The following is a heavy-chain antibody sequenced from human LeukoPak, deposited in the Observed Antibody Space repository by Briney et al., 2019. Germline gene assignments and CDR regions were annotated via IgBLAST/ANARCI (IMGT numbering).Heavy chain of an antibody. Sequence: SETLSLTCTVSGGSISRYYWGWIRQPPGKGLEWIGYIYHTGSTNYNPSLKSRVTISADTSKNHFSLKLSSVTAADTAVYYCARMFDSVGYYYPFDYWGQGTLVTVSS. CDR3: ARMFDSVGYYYPFDY. CDR1: GGSISRYY. D-gene: IGHD3-22*01. V-gene: IGHV4-59*08. CDR2: IYHTGST. J-gene: IGHJ4*02.